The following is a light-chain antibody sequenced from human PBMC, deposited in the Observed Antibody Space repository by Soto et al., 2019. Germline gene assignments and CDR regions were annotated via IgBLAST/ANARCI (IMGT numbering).Light chain of an antibody. V-gene: IGKV3-11*01. Sequence: EIVLTQSPATLSLSPRERATLSCRASQSVSSYLAWYQQKPGQAPRLLIYDASNRATGIPARFSGSRSGTDFTLTISSLEPEECAVYYCQQRNNWPLNVGGGTKVES. CDR3: QQRNNWPLN. CDR2: DAS. J-gene: IGKJ4*01. CDR1: QSVSSY.